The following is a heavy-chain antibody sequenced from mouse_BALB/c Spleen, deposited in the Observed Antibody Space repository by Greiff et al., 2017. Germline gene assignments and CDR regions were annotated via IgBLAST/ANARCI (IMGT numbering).Heavy chain of an antibody. Sequence: QVQLQQSGPSLVQPSQSLSITCTVSGFSLTSYGVHWVRQSPGKGLEWLGVTWRGGSTDYNAAFMSRLSITKDNSKSQVFFKMNSLQADDTAIYYCAKKGIYGNYVFAYWGQGTLVTVSA. D-gene: IGHD2-1*01. CDR3: AKKGIYGNYVFAY. CDR2: TWRGGST. CDR1: GFSLTSYG. J-gene: IGHJ3*01. V-gene: IGHV2-5-1*01.